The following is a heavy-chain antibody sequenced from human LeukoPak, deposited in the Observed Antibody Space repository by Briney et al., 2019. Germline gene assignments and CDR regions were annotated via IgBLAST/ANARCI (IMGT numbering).Heavy chain of an antibody. J-gene: IGHJ5*02. CDR3: ARDHYDSSDYYYRFDP. Sequence: GGSLRLSRAASGFTFSTYRMNWVRQAPGKGLEWVSYISSSSTKYYADSVKGRFTISRDNAKNSLYLQMNSLRDEDTAVYYCARDHYDSSDYYYRFDPWGQGTLVTVSS. CDR2: ISSSSTK. V-gene: IGHV3-48*02. CDR1: GFTFSTYR. D-gene: IGHD3-22*01.